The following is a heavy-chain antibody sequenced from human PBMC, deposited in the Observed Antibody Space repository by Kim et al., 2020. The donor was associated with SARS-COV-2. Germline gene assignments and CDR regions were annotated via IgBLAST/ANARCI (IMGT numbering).Heavy chain of an antibody. J-gene: IGHJ3*02. Sequence: SETLSLTCTVSGGSISSYYWSWIRQPPGKGLEWIGYIYYSGSTNYNPSLKSRVTISVDTSKNQFSLKLSSVTAADTAVYYCARVGDGPGAFDIWGQGTMVTVSS. D-gene: IGHD7-27*01. V-gene: IGHV4-59*01. CDR1: GGSISSYY. CDR3: ARVGDGPGAFDI. CDR2: IYYSGST.